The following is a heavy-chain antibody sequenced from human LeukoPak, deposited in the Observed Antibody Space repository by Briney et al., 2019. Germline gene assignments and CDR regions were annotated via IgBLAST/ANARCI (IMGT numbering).Heavy chain of an antibody. Sequence: GASVKVSCKASGYTFTSYDINWVRQATGQGLEWMGWIHPDSGNTGYAQKFQGKVTMTRNTSISTAYMELSSLRSEDTAVYYCARGLFLRRRSVATYYFDYWGQGTLVTVSS. CDR2: IHPDSGNT. D-gene: IGHD5-12*01. J-gene: IGHJ4*02. CDR3: ARGLFLRRRSVATYYFDY. CDR1: GYTFTSYD. V-gene: IGHV1-8*01.